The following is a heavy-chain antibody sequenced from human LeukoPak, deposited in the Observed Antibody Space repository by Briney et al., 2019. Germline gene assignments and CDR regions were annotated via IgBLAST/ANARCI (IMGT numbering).Heavy chain of an antibody. D-gene: IGHD5-18*01. J-gene: IGHJ4*02. CDR3: ARASISIRGYSYAFVY. V-gene: IGHV3-30*03. CDR2: ISYDGSNK. Sequence: GGSLRLSCAASGFTFSSYGMHWVRQAPGKGLEWVAVISYDGSNKYYADSVKGRFTISRDSSKNTLYLQMNSLRAEDTAVYYCARASISIRGYSYAFVYWGQGTLVTVSS. CDR1: GFTFSSYG.